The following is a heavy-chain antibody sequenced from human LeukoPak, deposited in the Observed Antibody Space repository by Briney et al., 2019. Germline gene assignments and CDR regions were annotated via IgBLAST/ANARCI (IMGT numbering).Heavy chain of an antibody. D-gene: IGHD2-15*01. CDR1: GYTFTGYY. V-gene: IGHV1-2*02. Sequence: ASVKVSCKASGYTFTGYYMHWVRQAPEQGLEWMGWINPNSGGTNYAQKFQGRVTMTRDTSISTAYMELSRLRSDDTAVYYCARRVVVAAPFDLWGRGTLVTVSS. J-gene: IGHJ2*01. CDR2: INPNSGGT. CDR3: ARRVVVAAPFDL.